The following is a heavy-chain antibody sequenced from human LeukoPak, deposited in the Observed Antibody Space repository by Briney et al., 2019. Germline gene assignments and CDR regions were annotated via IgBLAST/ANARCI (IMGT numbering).Heavy chain of an antibody. CDR1: GYTFTGYY. Sequence: GASVKVSCKASGYTFTGYYMHWVRQAPGQGLEWMGWINPNSGGTNYAQKFQGRVTMTRDTSISTAYMELSRLRSDDTAVYYCASWGSGSYYGSTRDFDYWGQGTLVTVSS. J-gene: IGHJ4*02. D-gene: IGHD1-26*01. CDR2: INPNSGGT. V-gene: IGHV1-2*02. CDR3: ASWGSGSYYGSTRDFDY.